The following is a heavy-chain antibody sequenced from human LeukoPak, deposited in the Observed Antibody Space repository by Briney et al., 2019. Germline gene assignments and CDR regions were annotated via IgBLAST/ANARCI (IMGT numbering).Heavy chain of an antibody. D-gene: IGHD1-26*01. J-gene: IGHJ6*03. Sequence: GGSLRLSCAASGFTFSDYYMSWIRQAPGKGLEWVSYISSSGSTIYYAASVKGRFTISRDIAKNSLYLQMNSLRAEDTAVYYCARDGVGANYYYYYYMDVWGKGTTVTVSS. CDR3: ARDGVGANYYYYYYMDV. CDR1: GFTFSDYY. V-gene: IGHV3-11*01. CDR2: ISSSGSTI.